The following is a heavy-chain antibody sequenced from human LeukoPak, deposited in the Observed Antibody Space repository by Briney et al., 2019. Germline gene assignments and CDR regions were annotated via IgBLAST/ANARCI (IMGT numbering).Heavy chain of an antibody. Sequence: PSETLSLTCVVYGGSFSGYYWSWIRQPPGKGLEWIGEINHSGSTNYNPSLKSRVTISVDTSKNQFSLKLSSVTAADTAVYYCASADCSSTSCYRYYYYYGMDVWGQGTTVTVSS. J-gene: IGHJ6*02. CDR1: GGSFSGYY. CDR3: ASADCSSTSCYRYYYYYGMDV. CDR2: INHSGST. V-gene: IGHV4-34*01. D-gene: IGHD2-2*02.